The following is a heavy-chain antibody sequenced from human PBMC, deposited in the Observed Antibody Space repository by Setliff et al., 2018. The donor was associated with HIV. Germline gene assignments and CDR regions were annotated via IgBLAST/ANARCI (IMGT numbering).Heavy chain of an antibody. J-gene: IGHJ5*02. CDR3: AKRARRAEGNWFDP. Sequence: GGSLRLSCAASGFTFSSYSMNWVRQAPGKGLEWVSSISSSSNYIYYADSVKGRFTISRDNAKNSLYLQMNSLRAEDTAVYYCAKRARRAEGNWFDPWGQGTLVTVSS. D-gene: IGHD5-12*01. V-gene: IGHV3-21*01. CDR1: GFTFSSYS. CDR2: ISSSSNYI.